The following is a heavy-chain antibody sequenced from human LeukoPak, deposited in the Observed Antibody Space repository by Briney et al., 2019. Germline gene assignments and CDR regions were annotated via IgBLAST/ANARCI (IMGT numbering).Heavy chain of an antibody. CDR3: LKESGPFCVLRY. Sequence: PSETLSLTCRVSGGSISSTNLWSWVRQPPGQGLEWIGEISLTGETNYNPSLNGRVTMSLDESRNQLSVDLTSVTAGDTAMYYCLKESGPFCVLRYWRQGTLVIVPP. V-gene: IGHV4-4*02. CDR2: ISLTGET. CDR1: GGSISSTNL. D-gene: IGHD1-26*01. J-gene: IGHJ4*02.